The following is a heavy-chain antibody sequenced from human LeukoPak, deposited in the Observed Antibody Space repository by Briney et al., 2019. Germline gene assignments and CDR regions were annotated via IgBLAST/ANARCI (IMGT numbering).Heavy chain of an antibody. CDR3: ARLVGASWFDS. V-gene: IGHV6-1*01. D-gene: IGHD1-26*01. Sequence: SQTLSLTCAISGDSVSTNSATWTWLRQSPSRGLEWLGRTYYRSKWNNDYAVPMKSRITINPDTSKNQFSLQLNSVTPEDTALYYCARLVGASWFDSWGQGTLVTVSS. CDR1: GDSVSTNSAT. CDR2: TYYRSKWNN. J-gene: IGHJ5*01.